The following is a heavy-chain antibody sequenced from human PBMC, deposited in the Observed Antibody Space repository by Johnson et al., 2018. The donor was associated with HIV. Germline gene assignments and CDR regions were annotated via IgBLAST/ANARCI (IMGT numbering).Heavy chain of an antibody. CDR2: INWNGGST. D-gene: IGHD5-24*01. CDR3: ARGSRWLLWPGSSFDV. CDR1: GFTFDDYG. J-gene: IGHJ3*01. Sequence: VQLVESGGGVVRPGGSLRLSCAVSGFTFDDYGMSWVRQVPGKGLEWVSGINWNGGSTGYADSVKGRFTISRDNGKNSLYLQMNSLRAEETALYYVARGSRWLLWPGSSFDVWGQGTMVTVSS. V-gene: IGHV3-20*04.